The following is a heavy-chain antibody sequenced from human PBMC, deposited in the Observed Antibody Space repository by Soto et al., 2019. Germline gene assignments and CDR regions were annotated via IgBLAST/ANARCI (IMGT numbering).Heavy chain of an antibody. CDR3: ARDRVYCSSTSCYKGWFDP. CDR2: TYYRSKWYN. J-gene: IGHJ5*02. CDR1: GDSVSSNSAA. V-gene: IGHV6-1*01. Sequence: SQTLSLTCAISGDSVSSNSAAWNWIRQSPSRGLEWLGRTYYRSKWYNDYAVSVKSRITINPDTSKNQFSLQLNSVTPEDTAVYYCARDRVYCSSTSCYKGWFDPGAREPWSPSPQ. D-gene: IGHD2-2*02.